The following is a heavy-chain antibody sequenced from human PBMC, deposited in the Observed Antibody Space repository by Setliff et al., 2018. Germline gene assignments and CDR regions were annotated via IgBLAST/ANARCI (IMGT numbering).Heavy chain of an antibody. J-gene: IGHJ4*02. V-gene: IGHV4-59*01. CDR3: ARQPSSGAYYNPRPYYFDS. Sequence: SETLSLTCTVSGDSMSSYYWSWVRQSPGKGLEWIGFVHFGGDTNYNPSLKSRVTMSADTSNNQFSLNLRSVTAADTAVYFCARQPSSGAYYNPRPYYFDSWGQGTLVTVSS. CDR1: GDSMSSYY. CDR2: VHFGGDT. D-gene: IGHD3-10*01.